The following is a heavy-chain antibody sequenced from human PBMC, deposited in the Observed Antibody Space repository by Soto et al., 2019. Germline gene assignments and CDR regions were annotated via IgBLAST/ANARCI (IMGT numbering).Heavy chain of an antibody. CDR1: GGTFSTST. V-gene: IGHV1-69*04. Sequence: SVKVSCKASGGTFSTSTFTWVRQAPGQGLEWMGRTIPILDVADYAQDFQGRVTITRDTSASTAYMELSSLRSEDTAVYYCARERSGSYYGWGQGTLVTVSS. D-gene: IGHD1-26*01. CDR3: ARERSGSYYG. J-gene: IGHJ4*02. CDR2: TIPILDVA.